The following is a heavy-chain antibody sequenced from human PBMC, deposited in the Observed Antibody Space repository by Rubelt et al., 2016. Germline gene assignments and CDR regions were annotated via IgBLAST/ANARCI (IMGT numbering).Heavy chain of an antibody. D-gene: IGHD3-22*01. V-gene: IGHV3-30*04. CDR1: GFTFSSYA. Sequence: QVQLVESGGGVVQPGRSLRLSCAASGFTFSSYAMHWVRQAPGKGLEWVAVVRFDGTRTYYADSVKGRFTISRDSAMSTLYLQRNSLRAEETAVYYCARDQLDSSGPNTKRAFDVWGQGTMLTVSS. CDR3: ARDQLDSSGPNTKRAFDV. CDR2: VRFDGTRT. J-gene: IGHJ3*01.